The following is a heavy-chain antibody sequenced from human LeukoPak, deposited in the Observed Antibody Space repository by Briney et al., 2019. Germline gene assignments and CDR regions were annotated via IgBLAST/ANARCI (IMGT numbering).Heavy chain of an antibody. CDR1: GFTFSNYA. J-gene: IGHJ4*02. D-gene: IGHD2-15*01. CDR3: AKDLGYCSGGSCYSEGY. Sequence: HPGGSLRLSCAASGFTFSNYALHWVRQAPGKGLEWVAIISYDGSNKYYADSVKGRFTISRDNSKNMLYLQMSSLRAEDTAVYYCAKDLGYCSGGSCYSEGYWGQGTLVTVSS. V-gene: IGHV3-30*04. CDR2: ISYDGSNK.